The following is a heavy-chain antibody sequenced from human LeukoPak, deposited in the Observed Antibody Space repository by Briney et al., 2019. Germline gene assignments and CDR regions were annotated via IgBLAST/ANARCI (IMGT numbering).Heavy chain of an antibody. Sequence: SGTLSLTCTVSGGSITSYHWSWIRQSPGKGLEWIGYINYSGSTNYNPSLKSRATMSVDTSKKQFSLRLISVTAADTAVYYCVSGRWSGYYFDTWGQGTRVTVSS. CDR2: INYSGST. D-gene: IGHD3-3*01. J-gene: IGHJ4*02. CDR1: GGSITSYH. CDR3: VSGRWSGYYFDT. V-gene: IGHV4-59*01.